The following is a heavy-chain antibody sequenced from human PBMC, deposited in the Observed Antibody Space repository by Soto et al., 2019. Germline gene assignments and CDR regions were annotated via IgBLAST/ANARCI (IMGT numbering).Heavy chain of an antibody. Sequence: ASVKVSCKASGYTFTSYAMHWVRQAPGQRLEWMGWINAGNGNTKYSQKFQGRVTITRDTSASTAYMELSSLRSEDTAVYYCARDRGDYYDTLTGPFDYWGQGTLVTVSS. V-gene: IGHV1-3*01. CDR2: INAGNGNT. CDR3: ARDRGDYYDTLTGPFDY. D-gene: IGHD3-9*01. J-gene: IGHJ4*02. CDR1: GYTFTSYA.